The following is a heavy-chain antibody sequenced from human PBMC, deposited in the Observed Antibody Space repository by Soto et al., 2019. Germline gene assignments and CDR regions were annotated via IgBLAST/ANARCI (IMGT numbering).Heavy chain of an antibody. D-gene: IGHD6-13*01. Sequence: QVQLVQSGAEVKKPGSSVKVSCKASGGTFSSYAISWVRQAPGQGLEWMGGIIPIFGTANYAQKFQGRVTVTADESPSTAYMELSSRGSEDTAVYYCARQAAAGCFYGRDVWGQGTTVTVSS. CDR3: ARQAAAGCFYGRDV. CDR2: IIPIFGTA. J-gene: IGHJ6*02. V-gene: IGHV1-69*12. CDR1: GGTFSSYA.